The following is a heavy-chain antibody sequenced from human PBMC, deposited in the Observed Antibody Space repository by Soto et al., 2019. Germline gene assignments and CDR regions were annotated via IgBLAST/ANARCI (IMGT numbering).Heavy chain of an antibody. CDR1: GFTFSSYA. V-gene: IGHV3-23*01. Sequence: PGGSLRLSCAASGFTFSSYAMSWVRQAPGKGLEWVSAISGSGGSTYYADSVKGRFTISRDNSKNTLYLQMNSLRAEDTAVYYCAKDAYYDSSGYYYSLIDYWGQGTLVTVSS. CDR2: ISGSGGST. D-gene: IGHD3-22*01. J-gene: IGHJ4*02. CDR3: AKDAYYDSSGYYYSLIDY.